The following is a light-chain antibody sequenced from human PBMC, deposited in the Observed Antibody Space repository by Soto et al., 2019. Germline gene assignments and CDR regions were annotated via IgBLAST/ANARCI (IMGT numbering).Light chain of an antibody. Sequence: QSVLTQPASVSGSPGQSITISCTGTSSDIGGYKYVSWYQQHPGKAPKLMIYEVSNRPSGVSNRFSGSKSGNTASLTISGLQAEDEAYYYCSSYTSSSTLGVFGAGTKLTV. CDR2: EVS. CDR1: SSDIGGYKY. J-gene: IGLJ1*01. CDR3: SSYTSSSTLGV. V-gene: IGLV2-14*01.